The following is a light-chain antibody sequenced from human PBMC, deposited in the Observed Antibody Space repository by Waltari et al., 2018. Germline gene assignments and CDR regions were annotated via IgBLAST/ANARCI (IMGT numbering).Light chain of an antibody. CDR3: QVWDPDIGHWM. J-gene: IGLJ3*02. V-gene: IGLV3-21*02. CDR1: NNGGKS. Sequence: SYVLTQPPSVSVAPGQTARITCAASNNGGKSVHWYQQKPGQAPVLVVYDDNVRPSGISERFSGSTSPNTATLTIRRVEVGDEADYYCQVWDPDIGHWMFGGGTKLT. CDR2: DDN.